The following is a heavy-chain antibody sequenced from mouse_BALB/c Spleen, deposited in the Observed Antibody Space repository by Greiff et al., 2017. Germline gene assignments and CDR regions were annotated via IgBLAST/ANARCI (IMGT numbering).Heavy chain of an antibody. J-gene: IGHJ2*01. CDR1: GYTFTSYW. D-gene: IGHD1-2*01. V-gene: IGHV1S22*01. Sequence: LKQPGSELVRPGASVKLSCKASGYTFTSYWMHWVKQRHGQGLEWIGNIYPGSGSTNYDEKFKSKGTLTVDTSSSTAYMHLSSLTSEDSAVYYCRTGYYGRFDYWGQGTTLTVSS. CDR3: RTGYYGRFDY. CDR2: IYPGSGST.